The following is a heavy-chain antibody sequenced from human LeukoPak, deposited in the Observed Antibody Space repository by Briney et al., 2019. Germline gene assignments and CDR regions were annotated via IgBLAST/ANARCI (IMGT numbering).Heavy chain of an antibody. CDR3: AKDGHKKRLVGTTTRGHFDY. CDR2: ISSSGSTN. Sequence: GGSLRLSCAVSGSIFSSYEMNWVRQAPGKGLEWVSYISSSGSTNYYADSVKGRFTISRDNAKNSMYLQMNSLRADDTAVYYFAKDGHKKRLVGTTTRGHFDYWGQGTLVTVSS. D-gene: IGHD1-26*01. J-gene: IGHJ4*02. CDR1: GSIFSSYE. V-gene: IGHV3-48*03.